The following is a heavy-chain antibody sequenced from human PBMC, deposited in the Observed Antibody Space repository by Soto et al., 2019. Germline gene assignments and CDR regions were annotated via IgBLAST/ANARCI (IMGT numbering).Heavy chain of an antibody. CDR3: ARDNGNYDFWSGHPGPAWFDP. J-gene: IGHJ5*02. V-gene: IGHV3-53*01. CDR1: GFTVSSNY. CDR2: IYSGGST. D-gene: IGHD3-3*01. Sequence: EVQLVESGGGLIQPGGSLRLSCAASGFTVSSNYMSWVRQAPGKGLEWVSVIYSGGSTYYADSVKGRFTISRDNAKNSLYLQMNSLRAEDTAVYYCARDNGNYDFWSGHPGPAWFDPWGQGTLVTVSS.